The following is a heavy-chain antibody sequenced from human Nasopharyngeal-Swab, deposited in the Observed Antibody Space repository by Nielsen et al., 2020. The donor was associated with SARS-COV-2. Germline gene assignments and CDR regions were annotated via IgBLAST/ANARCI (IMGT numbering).Heavy chain of an antibody. D-gene: IGHD3-22*01. J-gene: IGHJ5*02. CDR2: IIPIFGTA. CDR3: ARDPDDSSGYYQTRRGWFDP. CDR1: GGTFSSYA. Sequence: SVKVSCKASGGTFSSYAISWVRQAPGQGLEWMGGIIPIFGTANYAQKFQGRVTITADESTSTAYMELSSLRSEDTAVYYCARDPDDSSGYYQTRRGWFDPWGQGTLVTVSS. V-gene: IGHV1-69*13.